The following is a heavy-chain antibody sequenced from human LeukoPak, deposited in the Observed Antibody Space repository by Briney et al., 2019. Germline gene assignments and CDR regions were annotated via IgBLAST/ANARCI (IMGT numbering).Heavy chain of an antibody. CDR3: ARDRGTLDYYYYMDV. J-gene: IGHJ6*03. Sequence: SETLSLTCTVSGGSISSGSYYWSWIRQPAGKGLEWIGRIYTSGSTNYNPSLKSRVTISVDTSKNQFSLKLSSVTAADTAVYYCARDRGTLDYYYYMDVWGKGTTVTVSS. V-gene: IGHV4-61*02. CDR1: GGSISSGSYY. CDR2: IYTSGST. D-gene: IGHD1-1*01.